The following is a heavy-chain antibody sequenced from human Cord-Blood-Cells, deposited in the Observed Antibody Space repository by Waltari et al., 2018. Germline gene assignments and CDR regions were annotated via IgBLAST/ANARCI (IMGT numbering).Heavy chain of an antibody. D-gene: IGHD3-22*01. CDR1: GGSFSGYY. Sequence: QVQLQQWGAGLLKPSETLSLTCAVYGGSFSGYYWRWIRQPPGKGLEWIGEINHSGSTNYNPSLKSRVTISVDTSKNQFSLKLSSVTAADTAVYYCARTSYYYDSSGYYYGYFDLWGRGTLVTVSS. J-gene: IGHJ2*01. CDR3: ARTSYYYDSSGYYYGYFDL. CDR2: INHSGST. V-gene: IGHV4-34*01.